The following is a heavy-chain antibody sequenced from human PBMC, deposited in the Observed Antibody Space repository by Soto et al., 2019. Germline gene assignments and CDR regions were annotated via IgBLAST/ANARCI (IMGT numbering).Heavy chain of an antibody. D-gene: IGHD2-21*01. CDR1: GFIFSNYA. V-gene: IGHV3-23*01. J-gene: IGHJ3*02. Sequence: EVQMLDSGGGLVQPGGSLRLSCAASGFIFSNYAMSWVRQAPGKGLEWVAGMGGANGDTYYADSVRGRFAISRDNSKSTLFLQMNSLRAEDTAVYYCAKDRVNHNSVWDPFDIWGQGTMVTVSS. CDR2: MGGANGDT. CDR3: AKDRVNHNSVWDPFDI.